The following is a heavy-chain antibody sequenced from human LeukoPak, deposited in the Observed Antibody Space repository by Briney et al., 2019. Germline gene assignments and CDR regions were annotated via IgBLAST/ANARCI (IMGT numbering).Heavy chain of an antibody. CDR3: ARDRLDCSSTSCPPVWFDP. Sequence: ASVKVSCKASGYTFTGYYMHWVRQAPGQGLEWMGWINPNSGGTNYAQKFQGRVTMTRDTSISTAYMELSRLRSDDTAVYYCARDRLDCSSTSCPPVWFDPWGQGTLVTVSS. CDR1: GYTFTGYY. CDR2: INPNSGGT. J-gene: IGHJ5*02. V-gene: IGHV1-2*02. D-gene: IGHD2-2*01.